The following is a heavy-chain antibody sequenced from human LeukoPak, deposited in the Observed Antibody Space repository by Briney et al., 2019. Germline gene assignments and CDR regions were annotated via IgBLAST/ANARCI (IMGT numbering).Heavy chain of an antibody. Sequence: SETLSLTCAVYGGSFSGYYWRWIRQPPGKGLEWIGEINHSGSTNYNPSLNSRVTLSVDPSKTQFSLKLSSVTAADTAVYYCARVNDYSNYALGYFAYWGQGTLVTVSS. CDR3: ARVNDYSNYALGYFAY. CDR2: INHSGST. J-gene: IGHJ4*02. CDR1: GGSFSGYY. V-gene: IGHV4-34*01. D-gene: IGHD4-11*01.